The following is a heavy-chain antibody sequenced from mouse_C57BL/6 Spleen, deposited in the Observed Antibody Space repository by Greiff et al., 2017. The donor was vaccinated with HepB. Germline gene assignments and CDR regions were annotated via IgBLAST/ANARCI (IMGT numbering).Heavy chain of an antibody. J-gene: IGHJ4*01. CDR1: GFTFSSYA. CDR3: AREGLGLSMDY. V-gene: IGHV5-4*01. Sequence: VQLKESGGGLVKPGGSLKLSCAASGFTFSSYAMSWVRQTPEKRLEWVATISDGGSYTYYPDNVKGRFTISRDNAKNNLYLQMSHLKSEDTAMYYCAREGLGLSMDYWGQGTSVTVSS. CDR2: ISDGGSYT. D-gene: IGHD3-1*01.